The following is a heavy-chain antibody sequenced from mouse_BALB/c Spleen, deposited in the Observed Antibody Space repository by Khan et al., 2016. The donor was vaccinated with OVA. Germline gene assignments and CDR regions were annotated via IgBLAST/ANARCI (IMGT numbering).Heavy chain of an antibody. CDR3: ARADYRYDGYYAMDY. CDR1: GFSLSRYN. CDR2: IWGGGGT. J-gene: IGHJ4*01. D-gene: IGHD2-14*01. Sequence: QVQLKESGPGLVAPSQSLSITCTVSGFSLSRYNIHWVRQPPGKSLEWLGMIWGGGGTDYNSTLKSRLSISKDNSKSQITLKMNSLQTDDSAMYYCARADYRYDGYYAMDYWGQGTSVTVSS. V-gene: IGHV2-6-4*01.